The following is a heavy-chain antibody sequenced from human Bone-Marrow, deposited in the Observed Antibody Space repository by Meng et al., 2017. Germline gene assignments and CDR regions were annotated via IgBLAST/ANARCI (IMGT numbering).Heavy chain of an antibody. CDR3: AKDKVIAAAGTPYGMDV. CDR1: GFTFSSYA. D-gene: IGHD6-13*01. V-gene: IGHV3-23*01. J-gene: IGHJ6*02. Sequence: GESLKISCAASGFTFSSYAMSWVRQAPGKGLEWVSAISGSGGRTYYADSVKGRFTISRDNSKNTLYLQMNSLRAEDTAVYYCAKDKVIAAAGTPYGMDVWGQGTTVTVSS. CDR2: ISGSGGRT.